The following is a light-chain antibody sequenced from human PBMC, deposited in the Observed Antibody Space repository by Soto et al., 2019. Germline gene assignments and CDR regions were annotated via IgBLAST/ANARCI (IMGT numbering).Light chain of an antibody. J-gene: IGKJ1*01. CDR3: QHYNNWPPWT. CDR1: QSVSSN. Sequence: EIVMTQSPATLSVSPGERATLSCRASQSVSSNLAWYQQKPGQAPRLLIYRASTRATGTPARFSGSGSGTEFTLTISSLQSEDFAVYYCQHYNNWPPWTFGQGTKVEIK. V-gene: IGKV3-15*01. CDR2: RAS.